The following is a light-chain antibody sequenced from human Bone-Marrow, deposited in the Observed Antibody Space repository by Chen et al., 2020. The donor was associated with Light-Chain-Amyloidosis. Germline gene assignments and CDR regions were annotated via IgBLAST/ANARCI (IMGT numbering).Light chain of an antibody. CDR1: DLPTKY. J-gene: IGLJ2*01. Sequence: SYELTQPPSVSVSPGQTARITCSGDDLPTKYAYWYKQKPGQAPVLVIHRDTERPSGISERFSGSSSGTTATLTISEVQAEDEADYHCQSADSSGTYEVIFGGGTKLTVL. CDR3: QSADSSGTYEVI. V-gene: IGLV3-25*03. CDR2: RDT.